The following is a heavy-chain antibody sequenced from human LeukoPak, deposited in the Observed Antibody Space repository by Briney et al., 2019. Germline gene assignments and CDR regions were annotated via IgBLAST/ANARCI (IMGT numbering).Heavy chain of an antibody. CDR2: VDPENRPSS. V-gene: IGHV1-18*01. CDR1: GSNFNSYG. J-gene: IGHJ3*01. CDR3: ATFYGNSAPPPFPV. D-gene: IGHD4-17*01. Sequence: GASVKVSCKASGSNFNSYGVTWVRQAPGQGLEWVGWVDPENRPSSKSPKTVQGRLTMTIESSTSTAYIELRNLTPGDTAVYFCATFYGNSAPPPFPVLGQGTMVIVSS.